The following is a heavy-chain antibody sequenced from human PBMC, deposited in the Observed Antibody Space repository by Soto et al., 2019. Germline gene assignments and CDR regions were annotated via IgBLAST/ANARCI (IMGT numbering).Heavy chain of an antibody. CDR1: GFTFSSYG. D-gene: IGHD6-19*01. CDR2: ISYDGSNK. CDR3: AKDFRIAVAAVAIGY. Sequence: GGSLRLSCAASGFTFSSYGMHWVRQAPGKGLEWVAVISYDGSNKYYADSVKGRFTISRDNSKNTLYLQMNSLRAEDTAVYYCAKDFRIAVAAVAIGYWGQGTLVTVSS. J-gene: IGHJ4*02. V-gene: IGHV3-30*18.